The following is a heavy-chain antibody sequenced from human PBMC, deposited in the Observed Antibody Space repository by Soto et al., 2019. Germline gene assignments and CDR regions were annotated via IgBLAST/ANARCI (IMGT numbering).Heavy chain of an antibody. CDR3: ARDTYYDYIWGSYSSPGGFDY. V-gene: IGHV3-48*01. Sequence: PGGSLRLSCAASGFTFSSYSMNWVRQAPGKGLEWVSYISSSSSTIYYADSVKGRFTISRDNAKNSLYLQMNSLRAEDTAVYYCARDTYYDYIWGSYSSPGGFDYWGQGTLVTVSS. CDR2: ISSSSSTI. CDR1: GFTFSSYS. D-gene: IGHD3-16*01. J-gene: IGHJ4*02.